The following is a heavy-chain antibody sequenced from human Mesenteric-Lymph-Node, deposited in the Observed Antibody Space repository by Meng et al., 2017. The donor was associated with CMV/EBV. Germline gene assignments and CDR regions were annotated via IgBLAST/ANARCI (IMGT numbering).Heavy chain of an antibody. CDR2: VNPDSANT. J-gene: IGHJ3*02. D-gene: IGHD5-12*01. V-gene: IGHV1-8*03. CDR1: GYTFSTYD. Sequence: ASVKVSCKTSGYTFSTYDINWVRQAAGQGLEWMGWVNPDSANTGYAQKFQGRVTIFRNTSTSTAYIELSSLRSEDTAVYYCARGATNGGAFDIRGQGTMVTVSS. CDR3: ARGATNGGAFDI.